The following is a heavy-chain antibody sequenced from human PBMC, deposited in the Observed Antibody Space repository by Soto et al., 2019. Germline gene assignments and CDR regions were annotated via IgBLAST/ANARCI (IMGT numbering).Heavy chain of an antibody. J-gene: IGHJ4*02. CDR1: GYTFTSYG. CDR2: ISAYNGNT. D-gene: IGHD5-18*01. CDR3: GKSSGDGYGFDY. V-gene: IGHV1-18*01. Sequence: QVQLVQSGAEVKKPGASVKVSCKASGYTFTSYGISWVRQAPGQGLEWMGWISAYNGNTNYAQKLQGRVTMTTDTSTSTGYKELRSLRSDDTAEYYCGKSSGDGYGFDYWGQGTLVTISS.